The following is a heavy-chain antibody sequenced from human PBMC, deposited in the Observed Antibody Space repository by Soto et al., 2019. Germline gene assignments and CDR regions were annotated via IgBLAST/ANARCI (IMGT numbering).Heavy chain of an antibody. V-gene: IGHV4-59*01. CDR3: ARGRIAARPFFDY. CDR1: GGSISSYH. D-gene: IGHD6-6*01. J-gene: IGHJ4*02. CDR2: IYYSGST. Sequence: SETLSLTCTASGGSISSYHWSWIRQPPGKGLEWIGYIYYSGSTNYNPSLKSRVTISVDTSKNQFSLKLSSVTAADTAVYYCARGRIAARPFFDYWGQGTLVTVSS.